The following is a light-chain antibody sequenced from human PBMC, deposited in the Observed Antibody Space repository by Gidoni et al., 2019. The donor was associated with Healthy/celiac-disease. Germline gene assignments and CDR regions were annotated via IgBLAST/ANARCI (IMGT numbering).Light chain of an antibody. CDR3: CSYSGSYVV. CDR2: EGS. V-gene: IGLV2-23*01. Sequence: QSALTQPDSVSGSPGQSITISCTGTSSDVGSYHLVSWYQQHPGKAPKLMIYEGSKRPSGVSNRFSGSKSGNTASLTISGLQAEVEADYYCCSYSGSYVVFGGGTKLT. J-gene: IGLJ2*01. CDR1: SSDVGSYHL.